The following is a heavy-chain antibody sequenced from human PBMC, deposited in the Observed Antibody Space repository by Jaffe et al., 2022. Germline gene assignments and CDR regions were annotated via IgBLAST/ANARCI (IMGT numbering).Heavy chain of an antibody. Sequence: QVQLQESGPGLVKPSETLSLTCTVSGGSISSYYWSWIRQPPGKGLEWIGYIYYSGSTNYNPSLKSRVTISVDTSKNQFSLKLSSVTAADTAVYYCARVARLSVVRGSRSGWFDPWGQGTLVTVSS. CDR3: ARVARLSVVRGSRSGWFDP. D-gene: IGHD3-10*01. V-gene: IGHV4-59*01. J-gene: IGHJ5*02. CDR1: GGSISSYY. CDR2: IYYSGST.